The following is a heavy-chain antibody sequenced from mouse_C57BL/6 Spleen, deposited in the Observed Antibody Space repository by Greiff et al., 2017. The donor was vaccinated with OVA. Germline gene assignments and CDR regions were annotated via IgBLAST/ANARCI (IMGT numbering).Heavy chain of an antibody. D-gene: IGHD2-4*01. Sequence: QVQLQQSGAELARPGASVQLSCKASGYTFTSYGISWVKQRTGPGLEWIGEIYPRSGNTYYNEKFKGKATLTADKSASTAYMELRSLTSEDSAVYFCARVGDDYDFDDWGQGTTLTVSS. J-gene: IGHJ2*01. CDR3: ARVGDDYDFDD. V-gene: IGHV1-81*01. CDR1: GYTFTSYG. CDR2: IYPRSGNT.